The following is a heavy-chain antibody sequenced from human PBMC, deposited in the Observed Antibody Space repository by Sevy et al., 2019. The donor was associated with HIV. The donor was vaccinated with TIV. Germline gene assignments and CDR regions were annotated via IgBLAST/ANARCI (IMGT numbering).Heavy chain of an antibody. J-gene: IGHJ4*02. CDR1: GYTFTSYA. Sequence: ASVKVSCKASGYTFTSYAMHWVRQAPGQRLEWMGWINAGNGNTKYSQKFQGRVTITRDTSASTAYMELGSLRSEDTAVYYCATSLAAGGYDYWGQGTLVTVSS. CDR3: ATSLAAGGYDY. CDR2: INAGNGNT. D-gene: IGHD6-13*01. V-gene: IGHV1-3*01.